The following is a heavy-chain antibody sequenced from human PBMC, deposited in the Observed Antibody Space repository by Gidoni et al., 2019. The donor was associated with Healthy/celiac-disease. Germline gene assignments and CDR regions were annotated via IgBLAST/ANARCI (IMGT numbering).Heavy chain of an antibody. CDR2: ISSSSSYI. CDR1: GFPFSSYS. D-gene: IGHD1-1*01. J-gene: IGHJ6*03. Sequence: EVQLVESGGGLVKPGGSLRLSCAASGFPFSSYSMNWVRQAPGKGLEWVSSISSSSSYIYYADSVKGRFTISRDNAKNSLYLQMNSLRAEDTAVYYCARDGELEGYFYYYYYMDVWGKGTTVTVSS. CDR3: ARDGELEGYFYYYYYMDV. V-gene: IGHV3-21*01.